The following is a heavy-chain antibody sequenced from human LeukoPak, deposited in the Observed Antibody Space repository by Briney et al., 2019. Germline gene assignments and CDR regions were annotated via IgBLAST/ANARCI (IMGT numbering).Heavy chain of an antibody. CDR2: ISGSGGST. V-gene: IGHV3-23*01. Sequence: PGRSLRLSCAASGFTLGDYAMHWVRQAPGKGLEWVSAISGSGGSTYYADSVKGRFTISRDNSKNTLYLQMNSLRAEDTAVYYCAKSCSGWSEGFDYWGQGTLVTVSS. J-gene: IGHJ4*02. CDR3: AKSCSGWSEGFDY. D-gene: IGHD6-19*01. CDR1: GFTLGDYA.